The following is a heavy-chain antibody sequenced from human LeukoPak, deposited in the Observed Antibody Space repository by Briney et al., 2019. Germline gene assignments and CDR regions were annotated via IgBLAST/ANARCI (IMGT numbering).Heavy chain of an antibody. CDR3: ARERDGRFFDY. CDR2: INQGGSEK. D-gene: IGHD5-24*01. V-gene: IGHV3-7*01. Sequence: GGSLRLSCAVSGLTFKSYWKSWVRQAPGKGLEWVANINQGGSEKYFVDSVKGRFTISRDNAKNSLQLQMDTLRADDTAVYYCARERDGRFFDYWGQGTLVTVSS. J-gene: IGHJ4*02. CDR1: GLTFKSYW.